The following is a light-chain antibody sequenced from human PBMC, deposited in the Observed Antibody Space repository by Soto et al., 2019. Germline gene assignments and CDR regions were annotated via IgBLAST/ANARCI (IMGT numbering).Light chain of an antibody. CDR2: EVT. V-gene: IGLV2-14*01. CDR1: SSDVGAYNY. Sequence: QSALAQPASMSGSPGQSITISCTGTSSDVGAYNYVSWYQHHPGKAPKLMIYEVTNRPSGVSNRFSGSKSGNTASLTISGLQAEDEADYYCNSYTTNSNRVFGTGTKVTVL. CDR3: NSYTTNSNRV. J-gene: IGLJ1*01.